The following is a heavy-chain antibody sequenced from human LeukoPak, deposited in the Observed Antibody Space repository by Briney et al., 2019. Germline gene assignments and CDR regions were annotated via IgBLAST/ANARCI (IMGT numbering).Heavy chain of an antibody. CDR2: IGTASDT. J-gene: IGHJ6*03. CDR1: GFTFSSFD. CDR3: ARGPPRGKYYYMDV. D-gene: IGHD1-1*01. Sequence: GGSLRLSCAASGFTFSSFDMHWVRQPTGQGLEWVSTIGTASDTYYPGSVEGRFTLSRDNAKNSLYLQMNSLTAGDTAVYYCARGPPRGKYYYMDVWGQGTTVTVSS. V-gene: IGHV3-13*01.